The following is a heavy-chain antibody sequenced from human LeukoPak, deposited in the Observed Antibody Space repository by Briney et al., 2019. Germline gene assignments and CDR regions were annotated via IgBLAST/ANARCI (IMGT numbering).Heavy chain of an antibody. V-gene: IGHV3-9*01. CDR1: GFTFDDYA. D-gene: IGHD4-17*01. J-gene: IGHJ5*02. CDR2: ISWNSGSI. CDR3: AKGVVTTVTPNWFDP. Sequence: GGSLRLSCAASGFTFDDYAMHWVRQAPGKGLEWVSGISWNSGSIGYADSVKGRFTISRDNAKNSLYLQMNSLRAEDTALYYCAKGVVTTVTPNWFDPWGQGTLVTVSS.